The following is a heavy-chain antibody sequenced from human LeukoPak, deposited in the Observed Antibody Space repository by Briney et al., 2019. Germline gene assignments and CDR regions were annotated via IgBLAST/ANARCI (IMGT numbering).Heavy chain of an antibody. CDR3: ARDSSAFDI. Sequence: GRSLRLSCAASGFTFSSYAMHWVRQAPGKGLEWVAVISYDGSSKYYADSVKGRFTISRDNSKNTLYLQMNSLRAEDTAVYYCARDSSAFDIWGQGTMVTVSS. CDR1: GFTFSSYA. V-gene: IGHV3-30-3*01. J-gene: IGHJ3*02. CDR2: ISYDGSSK.